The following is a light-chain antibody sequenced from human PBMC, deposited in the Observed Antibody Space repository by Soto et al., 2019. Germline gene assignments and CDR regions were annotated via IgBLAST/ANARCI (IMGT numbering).Light chain of an antibody. V-gene: IGLV2-8*01. CDR3: SSYAGLKTFV. CDR2: EVN. CDR1: PSDVGGYIS. J-gene: IGLJ1*01. Sequence: QSVLAQPPSASGAPGQSVTISCTGTPSDVGGYISVSWYQQSPGKAPKLIIYEVNKRPSGVPDRFSGSKSGSTAFLFVSGLRTEDEADYYCSSYAGLKTFVFGIGTKVTVL.